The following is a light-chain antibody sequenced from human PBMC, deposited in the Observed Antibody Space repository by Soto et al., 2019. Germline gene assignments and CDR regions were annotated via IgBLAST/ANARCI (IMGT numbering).Light chain of an antibody. Sequence: QSALTQPPSVSGAPGQGVTISCTGSSSNIGAGYDVHWYQQLPGTAPKLLIYRNSNRPSGVPDRFFGSKSGTSASLAITGLQAEDEADYYCQSYDSSLSGVVFGGGTKLTVL. CDR1: SSNIGAGYD. V-gene: IGLV1-40*01. CDR3: QSYDSSLSGVV. J-gene: IGLJ2*01. CDR2: RNS.